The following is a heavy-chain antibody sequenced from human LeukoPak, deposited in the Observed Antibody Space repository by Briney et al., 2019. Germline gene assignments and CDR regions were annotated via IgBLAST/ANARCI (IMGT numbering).Heavy chain of an antibody. J-gene: IGHJ4*02. CDR2: ISASGGTI. V-gene: IGHV3-23*01. D-gene: IGHD5-12*01. CDR1: GFTFSNYA. Sequence: PGGSLRLPCEASGFTFSNYAMSWVRQAPGKGLEWVSGISASGGTIYYADSVKGRFTISRDNSKNTLYLRMHSLRVGHTAVYYCAKGIYSGYEYYFDFWGQGTLVTVSS. CDR3: AKGIYSGYEYYFDF.